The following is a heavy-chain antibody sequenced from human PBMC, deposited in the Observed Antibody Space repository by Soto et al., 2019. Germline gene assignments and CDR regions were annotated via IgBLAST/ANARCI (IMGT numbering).Heavy chain of an antibody. J-gene: IGHJ5*02. Sequence: ASVKVSCKTSGYTFTTYGVSWVRQAPGQGLEWMGWISAYNGNTNYAQKIQGRVTMTTDTSTSTAYMELRGLRSDDTAVYYCARDRYYYGSGSYYISWFDPWGQGTLVTVSS. CDR2: ISAYNGNT. V-gene: IGHV1-18*04. D-gene: IGHD3-10*01. CDR1: GYTFTTYG. CDR3: ARDRYYYGSGSYYISWFDP.